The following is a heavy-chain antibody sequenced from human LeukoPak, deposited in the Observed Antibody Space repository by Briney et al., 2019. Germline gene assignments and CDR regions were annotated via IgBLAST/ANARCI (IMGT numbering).Heavy chain of an antibody. CDR1: GGSISSSSSY. J-gene: IGHJ4*02. CDR2: IYYSGNI. D-gene: IGHD3-22*01. CDR3: ARGYDSSGYPFEY. Sequence: SETLSLTCTVSGGSISSSSSYCGWIRQPPGKGLEWIGSIYYSGNIYYNPSLKSRVTMSVDTSKNQFSLKLSSVTAADTAVYYCARGYDSSGYPFEYWGQGTLVTVSS. V-gene: IGHV4-39*01.